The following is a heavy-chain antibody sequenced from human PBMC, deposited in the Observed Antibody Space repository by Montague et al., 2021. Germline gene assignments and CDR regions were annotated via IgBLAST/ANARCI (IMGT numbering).Heavy chain of an antibody. CDR1: GFSVAAKY. D-gene: IGHD5-12*01. V-gene: IGHV3-53*01. CDR2: IYPGGNT. Sequence: SLRLSCAASGFSVAAKYMTWVRQAPGKGLEWVSMIYPGGNTYYADSLEGRFTISRDILQNTLFLQMDTLRVEDTAVFFCAKGRGNSGYESDSWGQGTLVTVSS. J-gene: IGHJ4*02. CDR3: AKGRGNSGYESDS.